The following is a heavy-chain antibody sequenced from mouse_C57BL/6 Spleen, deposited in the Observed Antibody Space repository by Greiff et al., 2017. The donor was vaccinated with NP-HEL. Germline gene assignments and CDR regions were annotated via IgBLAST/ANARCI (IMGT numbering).Heavy chain of an antibody. CDR3: ARVQGGRYFDV. J-gene: IGHJ1*03. V-gene: IGHV5-16*01. Sequence: EVHLVESEGGLVQPGSSMKLSCTASGFTFSDYYMAWVRQVPEKGLEWVANINYDGSSTYYLDSLKSRFIISRDNAKNILYLQMSSLKSEDTATYYCARVQGGRYFDVWGTGTTVTVSS. D-gene: IGHD3-3*01. CDR2: INYDGSST. CDR1: GFTFSDYY.